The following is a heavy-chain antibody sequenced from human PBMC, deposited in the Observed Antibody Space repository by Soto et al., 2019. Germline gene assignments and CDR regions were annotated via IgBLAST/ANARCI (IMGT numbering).Heavy chain of an antibody. J-gene: IGHJ1*01. D-gene: IGHD6-19*01. V-gene: IGHV3-30-3*01. CDR1: GFTFSSYA. Sequence: GGSLRLSCTASGFTFSSYAIHWVRQAPGKGLEWVAVISYDGSHKYYADSVKGRFTISRDNSKNTLYLEMNSLRAEDTAVYYCAKDLRAVTGPEYFQQWGQGTLVTVSS. CDR2: ISYDGSHK. CDR3: AKDLRAVTGPEYFQQ.